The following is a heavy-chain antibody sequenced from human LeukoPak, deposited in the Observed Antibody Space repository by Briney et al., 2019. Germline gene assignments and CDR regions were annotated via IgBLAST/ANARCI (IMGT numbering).Heavy chain of an antibody. CDR1: GFTFSSYE. V-gene: IGHV3-48*03. Sequence: PGGSLRLSCAASGFTFSSYEMNWVRQAPGKGLEWVSYISDSGTSIKYADSVKGRFTISRDNAKNSLYLQMNSLRAEDTAVYYCAELGITMIGGVWGKGTTVTISS. CDR3: AELGITMIGGV. CDR2: ISDSGTSI. J-gene: IGHJ6*04. D-gene: IGHD3-10*02.